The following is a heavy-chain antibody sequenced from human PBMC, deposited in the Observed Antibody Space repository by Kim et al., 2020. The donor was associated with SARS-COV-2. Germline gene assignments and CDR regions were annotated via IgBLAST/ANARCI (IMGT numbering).Heavy chain of an antibody. J-gene: IGHJ6*02. D-gene: IGHD3-10*01. Sequence: GGSLRLSCAASGFTFSSYAMHWVRQAPGKGLEWVAVISYDGSNKYYADSVKGRFTISRDNSKNTLYLQMNSLRAEDTAVYYCARPGLGRGGMDVWGQGTTVTVSS. V-gene: IGHV3-30*04. CDR2: ISYDGSNK. CDR1: GFTFSSYA. CDR3: ARPGLGRGGMDV.